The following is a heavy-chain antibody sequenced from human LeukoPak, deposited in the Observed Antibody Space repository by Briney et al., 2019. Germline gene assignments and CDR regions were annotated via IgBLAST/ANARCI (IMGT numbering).Heavy chain of an antibody. CDR3: ARDDVDTPTFDY. CDR1: GGSISSYY. CDR2: IYISGST. V-gene: IGHV4-4*07. D-gene: IGHD5-18*01. J-gene: IGHJ4*02. Sequence: SETLSLTCTVSGGSISSYYWSWIRQPAGKGLEWIGRIYISGSTDYNPSLKSRVTMSVDTSKNQLSLKLNSVTAADTAVYYCARDDVDTPTFDYWGQGTLVTVSS.